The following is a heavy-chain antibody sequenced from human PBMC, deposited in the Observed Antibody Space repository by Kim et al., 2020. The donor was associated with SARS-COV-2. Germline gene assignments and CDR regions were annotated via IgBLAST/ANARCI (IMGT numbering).Heavy chain of an antibody. CDR1: GYRFTSFW. Sequence: GESLKISCKVSGYRFTSFWIGWVRQMPGKGLEWMGFIYPGDSDTTYSPPFQGQVTVSADKSINTAYLHWNSLKASDTAMYYCVRPISLVGGRFYFDYWGQGVLVSVSP. J-gene: IGHJ4*02. V-gene: IGHV5-51*01. CDR2: IYPGDSDT. CDR3: VRPISLVGGRFYFDY. D-gene: IGHD3-9*01.